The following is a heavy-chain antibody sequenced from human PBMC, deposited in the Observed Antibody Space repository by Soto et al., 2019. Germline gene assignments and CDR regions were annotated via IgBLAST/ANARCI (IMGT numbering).Heavy chain of an antibody. CDR3: ARGTYQYDSSGYYWYFDL. D-gene: IGHD3-22*01. CDR1: WGPLTSYA. Sequence: SVKVASKASWGPLTSYAIIWVRQAPGQGLEWMGGIIPIFGTANYAQKFQGRVTITADESTSTAYMELSSLRSEDTAVYYCARGTYQYDSSGYYWYFDLWGGGTLVTVS. V-gene: IGHV1-69*01. J-gene: IGHJ2*01. CDR2: IIPIFGTA.